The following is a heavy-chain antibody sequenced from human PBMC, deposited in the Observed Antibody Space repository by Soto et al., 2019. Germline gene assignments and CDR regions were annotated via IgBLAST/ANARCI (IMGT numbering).Heavy chain of an antibody. CDR2: IWYDGSNK. J-gene: IGHJ4*02. D-gene: IGHD2-2*01. CDR3: ARVGGYCSSTSCRHIDY. Sequence: SLRLSCAASGFTFSSYGMHWVRQAPGKGLEWVAVIWYDGSNKYYADSVKGRFTISRDNSKNTLYLQMNSLRAEDTAVYYCARVGGYCSSTSCRHIDYWGQGTLVTVSS. V-gene: IGHV3-33*01. CDR1: GFTFSSYG.